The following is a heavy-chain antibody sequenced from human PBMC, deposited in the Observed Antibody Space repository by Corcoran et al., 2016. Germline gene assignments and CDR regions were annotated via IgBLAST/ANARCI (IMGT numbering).Heavy chain of an antibody. D-gene: IGHD3-22*01. Sequence: QVQLVESGGGVVQPGRSLRLSCAASGFTFSSYGMHWVRQAPGKGLEWVAVIWYDGSNKYYADSVKGRFTISRDNSKHTLYLQMKSQRAEDTAVYYCARDSRRYYDSSGHDYWGQGTLVTVSS. CDR3: ARDSRRYYDSSGHDY. CDR1: GFTFSSYG. J-gene: IGHJ4*02. V-gene: IGHV3-33*01. CDR2: IWYDGSNK.